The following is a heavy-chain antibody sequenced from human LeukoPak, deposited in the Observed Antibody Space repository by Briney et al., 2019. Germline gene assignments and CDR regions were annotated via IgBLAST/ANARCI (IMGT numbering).Heavy chain of an antibody. Sequence: GESLKISCKGSGYSFATHWIGWVRQMPGKGLEWMGIIYPGDSDTRYSPSFQGQVTISADKSISTAYLQWSSLKASDTAMYYCARRRGKMGATYDYWGQGTLVTVSS. V-gene: IGHV5-51*01. J-gene: IGHJ4*02. D-gene: IGHD1-26*01. CDR1: GYSFATHW. CDR3: ARRRGKMGATYDY. CDR2: IYPGDSDT.